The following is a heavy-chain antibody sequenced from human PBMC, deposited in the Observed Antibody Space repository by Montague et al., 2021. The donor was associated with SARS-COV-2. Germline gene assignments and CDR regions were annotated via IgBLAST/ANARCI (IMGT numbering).Heavy chain of an antibody. CDR3: ARGRSTRVRGVIFTSYYYYSYGIDV. V-gene: IGHV4-34*01. D-gene: IGHD3-10*01. Sequence: SETLSLTCAVYGGSFTENFWTWIRQPPGKGLERIGVINHSGTSNYNASLRSRVTISIDMAKNQFSLGLSALAAADTAVYYCARGRSTRVRGVIFTSYYYYSYGIDVWGTRTTVTVAS. CDR2: INHSGTS. CDR1: GGSFTENF. J-gene: IGHJ6*04.